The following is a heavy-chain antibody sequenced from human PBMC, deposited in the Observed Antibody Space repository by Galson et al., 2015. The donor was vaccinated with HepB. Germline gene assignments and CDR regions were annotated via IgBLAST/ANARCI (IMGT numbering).Heavy chain of an antibody. D-gene: IGHD3-10*01. CDR2: INHSGST. Sequence: SETLSLTCAVYGGSFSGYYWSWIRQPPGKGLEWIGEINHSGSTNYNPSLKSRVTISVDTSKNQFSLKLSSVTAADTAVYYCAAGGYYYGSGKNSGAFDIWGQGTMVTVSS. V-gene: IGHV4-34*01. J-gene: IGHJ3*02. CDR1: GGSFSGYY. CDR3: AAGGYYYGSGKNSGAFDI.